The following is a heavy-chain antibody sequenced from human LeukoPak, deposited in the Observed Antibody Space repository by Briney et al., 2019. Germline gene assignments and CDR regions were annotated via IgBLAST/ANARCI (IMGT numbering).Heavy chain of an antibody. CDR2: FDPEDGET. Sequence: GSVTVSCKVSGYTLTELSMHWVRQAPGKGLEWVGGFDPEDGETIYAQKFQGRVTMTEDTSQDTVYMELSSLRSEETAVYYCATGGTAMASYYYYGMDVWGQGTTVTVSS. J-gene: IGHJ6*02. CDR3: ATGGTAMASYYYYGMDV. CDR1: GYTLTELS. D-gene: IGHD5-18*01. V-gene: IGHV1-24*01.